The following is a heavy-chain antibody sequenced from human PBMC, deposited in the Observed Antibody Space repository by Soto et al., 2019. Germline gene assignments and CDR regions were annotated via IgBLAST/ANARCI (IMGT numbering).Heavy chain of an antibody. V-gene: IGHV3-15*01. CDR3: TTAPAASITIFRVAIPFDP. CDR2: IKSKTDGGTT. D-gene: IGHD3-3*01. CDR1: GFTFSNAW. J-gene: IGHJ5*02. Sequence: EVQLVESGGGLVKPGGSLRLSCAASGFTFSNAWMSWVRQAPGKGLEWVGRIKSKTDGGTTDYAAPVKGRFTISRDDSKNTLYLKMNSLKTEDTAVYYCTTAPAASITIFRVAIPFDPWGQGTLVTVSS.